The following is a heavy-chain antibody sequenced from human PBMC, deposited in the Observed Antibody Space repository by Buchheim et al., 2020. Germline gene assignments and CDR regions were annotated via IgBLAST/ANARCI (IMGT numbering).Heavy chain of an antibody. CDR3: SRAEDY. V-gene: IGHV3-7*01. J-gene: IGHJ4*02. D-gene: IGHD1-14*01. Sequence: EVQLVESGGGLVQPGGSLRLSCGASGFTFSSYLMSWVRQAPGKGLELVANIKHDGTAQFYVDSVKGRFTISRENATNSLYLQMNSLRVEDTAVYYCSRAEDYWGQGTL. CDR2: IKHDGTAQ. CDR1: GFTFSSYL.